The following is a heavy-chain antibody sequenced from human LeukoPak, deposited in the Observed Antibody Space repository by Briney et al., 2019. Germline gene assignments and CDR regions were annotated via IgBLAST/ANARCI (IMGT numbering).Heavy chain of an antibody. CDR2: ISDIGSI. D-gene: IGHD2/OR15-2a*01. CDR3: AGHHPRNTVDF. V-gene: IGHV4-59*08. Sequence: SETLSLTCTVSGGSISSYYWSWIRQPPGKGMEWIAYISDIGSINYNPSLKSRVTISLDTSKNQFSLKLSSVTAADTAVYYCAGHHPRNTVDFWGQGTLVTVSS. CDR1: GGSISSYY. J-gene: IGHJ4*02.